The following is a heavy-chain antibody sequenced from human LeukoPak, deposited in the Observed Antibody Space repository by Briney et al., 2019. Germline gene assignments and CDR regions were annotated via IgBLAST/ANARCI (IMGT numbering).Heavy chain of an antibody. CDR3: ARDRGYGSGSYFFYYYGMDV. V-gene: IGHV3-33*01. Sequence: GGSLRLSCAASGFTFSSYGMHWVRQAPGKGLEWVAVIWYDGSNKYYADSVKGRFTISRDNSKNTLYLQMNSLRAEDTAVYYYARDRGYGSGSYFFYYYGMDVWGKGTTVTVSS. D-gene: IGHD3-10*01. CDR2: IWYDGSNK. J-gene: IGHJ6*04. CDR1: GFTFSSYG.